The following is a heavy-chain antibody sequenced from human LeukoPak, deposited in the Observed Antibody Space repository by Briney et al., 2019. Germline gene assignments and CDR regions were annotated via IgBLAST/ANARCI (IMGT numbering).Heavy chain of an antibody. D-gene: IGHD6-13*01. J-gene: IGHJ4*02. CDR2: IEDDGNKK. Sequence: GESLRLSCAASGFTFDNYWMNWVRQAPGKGLEWVANIEDDGNKKNYVDSVKGRFTISRDNVKNSLYLQMNSLRVEDTAVYYCASGRGIALWGQGTLVTVSS. CDR1: GFTFDNYW. CDR3: ASGRGIAL. V-gene: IGHV3-7*01.